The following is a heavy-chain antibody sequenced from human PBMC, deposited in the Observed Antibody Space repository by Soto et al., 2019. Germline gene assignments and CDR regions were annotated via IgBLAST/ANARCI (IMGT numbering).Heavy chain of an antibody. CDR3: VRQAKLTSVTANVGYYYGFDI. D-gene: IGHD4-4*01. J-gene: IGHJ6*02. V-gene: IGHV3-23*01. CDR2: IGGSGTGT. CDR1: GFIFSSYD. Sequence: GGSLRLSCAAAGFIFSSYDMSWVRQAPGKGLEWVSVIGGSGTGTYYADSVNGRFTISRDNSKDTLFLQMNSLRAEDAALYFCVRQAKLTSVTANVGYYYGFDIRRQLTTVPVCS.